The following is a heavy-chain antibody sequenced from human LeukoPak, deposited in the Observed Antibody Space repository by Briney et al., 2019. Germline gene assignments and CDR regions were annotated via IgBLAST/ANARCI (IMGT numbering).Heavy chain of an antibody. Sequence: SETLSLTRTVSGGSISSGSYYWSWIRQPAGKGLEWIGRIYTSGSTNYNPSLKSRVTISVDTSKNHFSLTLSSVTAADTAVYYCARFGGPHAFDIWGQGTMVTVSS. J-gene: IGHJ3*02. V-gene: IGHV4-61*02. CDR1: GGSISSGSYY. D-gene: IGHD3-3*01. CDR2: IYTSGST. CDR3: ARFGGPHAFDI.